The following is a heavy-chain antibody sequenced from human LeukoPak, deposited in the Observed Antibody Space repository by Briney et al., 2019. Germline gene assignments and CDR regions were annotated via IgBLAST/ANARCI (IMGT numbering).Heavy chain of an antibody. CDR3: ASPAMAFIDQGRYNYYYYMDV. V-gene: IGHV4-38-2*02. CDR2: IYHSGST. J-gene: IGHJ6*03. D-gene: IGHD5-18*01. Sequence: KTSETLSLTCTVSGYSISSGYYWGWIRQPPGKGLEWIGSIYHSGSTYYKPSLKSRVTISVDTSKNQFSLKLSSVTAADTAVYYCASPAMAFIDQGRYNYYYYMDVWGKGTTVTVSS. CDR1: GYSISSGYY.